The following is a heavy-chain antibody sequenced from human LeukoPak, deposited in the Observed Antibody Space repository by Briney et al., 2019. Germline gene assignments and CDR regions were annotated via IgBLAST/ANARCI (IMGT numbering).Heavy chain of an antibody. Sequence: GGSLRLSCAASGFTFSSYAMSWVRQAPGKGLEWVSAISGSGGSTYYADSVKGRFTISRDNSKNTLYLQMNSLRAEDTAVYYCAKAWLYCSSTSCFFDYWGQGTLVTVSS. D-gene: IGHD2-2*01. J-gene: IGHJ4*02. CDR1: GFTFSSYA. V-gene: IGHV3-23*01. CDR2: ISGSGGST. CDR3: AKAWLYCSSTSCFFDY.